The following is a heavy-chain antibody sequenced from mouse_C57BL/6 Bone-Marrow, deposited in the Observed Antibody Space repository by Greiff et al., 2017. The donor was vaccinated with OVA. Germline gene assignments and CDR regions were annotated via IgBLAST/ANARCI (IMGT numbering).Heavy chain of an antibody. CDR2: ISSGGDYI. D-gene: IGHD1-1*01. Sequence: EVQVVESGEGLVKPGGSLKLSCAASGFTFSSYAMSWVRQTPEKRLEWVAYISSGGDYIYYADTVKGRFTISRDNARNTLYLQMSSLKSEDTAMYYCTDYYGSRDAMDYWGQGTSVTVSS. J-gene: IGHJ4*01. CDR3: TDYYGSRDAMDY. CDR1: GFTFSSYA. V-gene: IGHV5-9-1*02.